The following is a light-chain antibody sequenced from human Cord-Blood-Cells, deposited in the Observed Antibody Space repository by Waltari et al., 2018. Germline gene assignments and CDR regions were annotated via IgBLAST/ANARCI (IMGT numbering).Light chain of an antibody. V-gene: IGKV1-5*03. CDR1: QSISSW. CDR2: KAS. CDR3: QQYNSYSLT. Sequence: DIQMTKSPSTLSASVGARVTIPCRASQSISSWLAWYQQKPGKAPKLLIYKASSLESGVPSRFSGSGSGTEFTLTISSLQPDDFATYYCQQYNSYSLTFGGGTKVEIK. J-gene: IGKJ4*01.